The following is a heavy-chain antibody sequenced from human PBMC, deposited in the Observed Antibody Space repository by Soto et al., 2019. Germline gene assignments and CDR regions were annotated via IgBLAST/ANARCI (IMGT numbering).Heavy chain of an antibody. CDR1: GFTLKNSA. J-gene: IGHJ4*02. CDR2: ISDVGGYT. CDR3: AKERTGVVSRDFDS. Sequence: GGCRRLSCAASGFTLKNSAMHWVRQAPGKGLEWVSGISDVGGYTSYSDGGKGRSTVSRDPSKNPLYLLMNGLLVGDTAIYYWAKERTGVVSRDFDSWGQGTLVTVSS. V-gene: IGHV3-23*01. D-gene: IGHD1-1*01.